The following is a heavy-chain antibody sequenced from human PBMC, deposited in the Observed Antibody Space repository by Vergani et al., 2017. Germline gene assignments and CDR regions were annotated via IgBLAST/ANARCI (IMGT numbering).Heavy chain of an antibody. J-gene: IGHJ4*02. V-gene: IGHV3-23*01. Sequence: EVQLLESGGNLVQPGGSLRLSCAASGFTFTNFAMTWVRQAPGEGLEWVAAIASSGTITYYSDSVKSRFTVSRDNSQNTLFLQMSSLRAEDTALYYCAKGGTITIFGSVDYYWGQGTLVTVSS. CDR1: GFTFTNFA. CDR3: AKGGTITIFGSVDYY. CDR2: IASSGTIT. D-gene: IGHD3-3*01.